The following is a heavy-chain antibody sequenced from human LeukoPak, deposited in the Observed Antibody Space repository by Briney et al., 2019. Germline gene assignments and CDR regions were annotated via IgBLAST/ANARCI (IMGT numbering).Heavy chain of an antibody. CDR3: ATWVVPYYYMDV. J-gene: IGHJ6*03. D-gene: IGHD6-19*01. V-gene: IGHV1-46*01. Sequence: ASVKVSCKASGYTFTSYYMHWVRQAPGQGLEWMGIINPSGGSTSYAQKFQGRVTISVDTSKNQFSLKLSSVTAADTAVYYCATWVVPYYYMDVWGKGTTVTVSS. CDR1: GYTFTSYY. CDR2: INPSGGST.